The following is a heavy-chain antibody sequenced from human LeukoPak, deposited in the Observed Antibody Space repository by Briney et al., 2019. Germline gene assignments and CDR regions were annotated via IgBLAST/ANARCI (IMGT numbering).Heavy chain of an antibody. D-gene: IGHD1-26*01. Sequence: SETLSLTCAVYGGSLSRYYRSWIRQSPGKGLEWIGKINHIGSTNYNPSLKSRVTISLDTSKSHFSLNLTSVTAADTAVYYCAEGLLSTGYSNSWGQGTQVTVSS. V-gene: IGHV4-34*01. J-gene: IGHJ4*02. CDR2: INHIGST. CDR1: GGSLSRYY. CDR3: AEGLLSTGYSNS.